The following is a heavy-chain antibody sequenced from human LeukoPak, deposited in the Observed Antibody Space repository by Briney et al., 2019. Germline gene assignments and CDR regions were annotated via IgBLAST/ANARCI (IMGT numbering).Heavy chain of an antibody. D-gene: IGHD1-1*01. V-gene: IGHV1/OR15-1*04. CDR2: INPNSGGT. CDR1: GYIFTDYY. CDR3: ARDSRTGLNAFDI. Sequence: ASVKVSCKASGYIFTDYYMHWVRQAPGQELGWMGRINPNSGGTNYAQKFQGRVTMTRDTSTSTAYLELRSLRSDDTALYYCARDSRTGLNAFDIWGPGTMVTVSS. J-gene: IGHJ3*02.